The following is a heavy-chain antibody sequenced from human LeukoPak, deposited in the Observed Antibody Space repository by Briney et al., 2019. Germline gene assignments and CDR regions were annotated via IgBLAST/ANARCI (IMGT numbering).Heavy chain of an antibody. CDR3: ARGMVATDAAFDY. J-gene: IGHJ4*02. V-gene: IGHV4-59*01. CDR1: GGSISSYY. Sequence: SETLSLTCTVSGGSISSYYWSWIRQPPGKGLEWIGYIYYSGSTNYNPSLKSRVTISVDTSKNQFSLKLSSVTAADTAVYYCARGMVATDAAFDYWGQGTLATVSS. D-gene: IGHD5-12*01. CDR2: IYYSGST.